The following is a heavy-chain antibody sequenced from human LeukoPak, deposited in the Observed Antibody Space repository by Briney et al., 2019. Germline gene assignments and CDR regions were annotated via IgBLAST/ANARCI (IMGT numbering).Heavy chain of an antibody. D-gene: IGHD2-2*01. Sequence: GGSLRLSCAAAGLTFSNYWMSWVRQAPGKGLEWVANIKEDGNEKYYVDSVKGRFTISRDNAKKSLYLQMNSLRAEDTAVYYCARDRSRFYYWGQGTPVTVSS. J-gene: IGHJ4*02. CDR1: GLTFSNYW. V-gene: IGHV3-7*01. CDR2: IKEDGNEK. CDR3: ARDRSRFYY.